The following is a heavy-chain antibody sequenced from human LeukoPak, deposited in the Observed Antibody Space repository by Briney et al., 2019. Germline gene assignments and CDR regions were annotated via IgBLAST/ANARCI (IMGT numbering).Heavy chain of an antibody. CDR3: ARVRDYDFWSGYYPYNWFDP. CDR2: IYYSGST. V-gene: IGHV4-59*01. CDR1: GGSISSYY. Sequence: SETLSLTCTVSGGSISSYYWSWIRQPPGKGLEWIGYIYYSGSTNYNPSLKSRVTISVDTSKNQFSLKLSSVTAADTAVYYCARVRDYDFWSGYYPYNWFDPWGQGTLVTVSS. J-gene: IGHJ5*02. D-gene: IGHD3-3*01.